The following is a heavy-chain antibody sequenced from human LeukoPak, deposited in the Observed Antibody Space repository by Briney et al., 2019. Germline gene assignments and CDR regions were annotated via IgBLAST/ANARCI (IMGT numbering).Heavy chain of an antibody. J-gene: IGHJ4*01. V-gene: IGHV3-23*01. CDR2: IIASSGAT. CDR1: GFSFNNYA. D-gene: IGHD5-12*01. Sequence: GGSLRLSCAASGFSFNNYAMNWVRQAPGKGLEWVSIIIASSGATVYADSVKGRFTISRDISKNTLYLQMNNLRVEDTAVYYCVKGAYDYIEVAYFDFWGQGILVTVSS. CDR3: VKGAYDYIEVAYFDF.